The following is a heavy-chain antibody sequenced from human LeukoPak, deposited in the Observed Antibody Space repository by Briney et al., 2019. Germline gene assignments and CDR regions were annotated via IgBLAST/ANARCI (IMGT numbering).Heavy chain of an antibody. Sequence: SETLSLTCTVSGGPISSSSYYWGWIPQPPGKGLEWIGGIYYSGTTYYNPSLKSRVTISVDTSKNQFSLKLSSVTAADTAVYYCARQEEQRYYDSSGYSTGPFDYWGQGTLVTVSS. V-gene: IGHV4-39*01. D-gene: IGHD3-22*01. CDR1: GGPISSSSYY. CDR3: ARQEEQRYYDSSGYSTGPFDY. CDR2: IYYSGTT. J-gene: IGHJ4*02.